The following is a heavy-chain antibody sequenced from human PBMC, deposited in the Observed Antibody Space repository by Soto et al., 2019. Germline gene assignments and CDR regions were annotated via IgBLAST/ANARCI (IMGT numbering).Heavy chain of an antibody. Sequence: GGSLSLSCAASGLTFGTYAMSWVRQAPGKGLEWVSAISSSGGSTFYADSVKGRFTISRDNSNNTLFLQMNSLRAEDTATYYWAKDKRGVTVGIFDYWGQGT. J-gene: IGHJ4*02. CDR2: ISSSGGST. CDR3: AKDKRGVTVGIFDY. D-gene: IGHD3-10*01. CDR1: GLTFGTYA. V-gene: IGHV3-23*01.